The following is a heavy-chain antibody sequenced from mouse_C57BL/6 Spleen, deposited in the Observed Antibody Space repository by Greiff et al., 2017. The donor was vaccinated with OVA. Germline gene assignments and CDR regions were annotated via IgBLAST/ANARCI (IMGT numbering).Heavy chain of an antibody. D-gene: IGHD1-1*01. CDR2: IDPSDSYT. J-gene: IGHJ4*01. V-gene: IGHV1-69*01. CDR1: GYTFTSYW. Sequence: VQLQQPGAELVMPGASVKLSCKASGYTFTSYWMHWVKQRPGQGLEWIGEIDPSDSYTNYNQKFKGKSTLTVDTSSSTAYMQLSSLTSEDSAVYYCARKYYYGSREYAMDYWGQGTSVTVSS. CDR3: ARKYYYGSREYAMDY.